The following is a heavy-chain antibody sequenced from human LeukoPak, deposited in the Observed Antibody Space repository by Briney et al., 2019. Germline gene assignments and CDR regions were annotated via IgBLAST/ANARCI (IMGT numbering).Heavy chain of an antibody. CDR3: ARGGPAAAIHRPGDY. CDR1: GFTFSSYS. V-gene: IGHV3-21*01. J-gene: IGHJ4*02. D-gene: IGHD2-2*02. Sequence: GGSLRLSCAASGFTFSSYSMNWVRQAPGKGLEWVSSISSSSSYIYYADSVKGRFTISRDNAKNSLYLQMNSLRAEDTAVYYCARGGPAAAIHRPGDYWGQGTLVTVSS. CDR2: ISSSSSYI.